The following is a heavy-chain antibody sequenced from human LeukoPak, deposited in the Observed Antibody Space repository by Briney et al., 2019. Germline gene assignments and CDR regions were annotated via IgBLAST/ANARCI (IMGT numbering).Heavy chain of an antibody. J-gene: IGHJ4*02. Sequence: SETLSLTCTVSGGSISSYYWSWIRQPPGKGLEWIGYIYYSGSTNYNPSLKSRVTISVDTSKNQFSLKLSSVTAADTAVYYCARVRSSSDFPYFYFFDNWGQGALVTVSA. CDR2: IYYSGST. D-gene: IGHD3-10*01. CDR3: ARVRSSSDFPYFYFFDN. CDR1: GGSISSYY. V-gene: IGHV4-59*01.